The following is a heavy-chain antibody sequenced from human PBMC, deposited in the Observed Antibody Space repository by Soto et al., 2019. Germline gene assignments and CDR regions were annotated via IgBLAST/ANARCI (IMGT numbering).Heavy chain of an antibody. CDR3: ARACLQKSYDFGSGSHPWSYYYMDV. J-gene: IGHJ6*03. CDR2: MNPNSGNT. D-gene: IGHD3-3*01. Sequence: ASVKVSCKASGYTFTSYDINWVRQATGQGLEWMGWMNPNSGNTGYAQKFQGRVTMTRNTSISTAYMELSSLRSEDTAVYYCARACLQKSYDFGSGSHPWSYYYMDVWGKGPTVTVS. V-gene: IGHV1-8*01. CDR1: GYTFTSYD.